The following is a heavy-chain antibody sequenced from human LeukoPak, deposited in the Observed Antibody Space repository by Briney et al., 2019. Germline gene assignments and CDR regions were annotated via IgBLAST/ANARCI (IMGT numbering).Heavy chain of an antibody. CDR3: ARVGCRSTSCYYYGMDV. J-gene: IGHJ6*02. V-gene: IGHV1-69*04. Sequence: SVKVSCKASGGTFSSQAISWVRQAPGQGLEWMGRIIPILGIANYAQKFQGRVTITADKSTSTAYMELSSLRSEDTAVYYCARVGCRSTSCYYYGMDVWGQGTTVTVSS. CDR1: GGTFSSQA. CDR2: IIPILGIA. D-gene: IGHD2-2*01.